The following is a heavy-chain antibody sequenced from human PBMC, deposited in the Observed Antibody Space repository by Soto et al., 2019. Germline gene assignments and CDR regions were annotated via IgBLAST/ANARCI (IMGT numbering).Heavy chain of an antibody. Sequence: GGSLRLSCAASGFTFSSYSMNWVRQAPGKGLEWVSYISSSSSTIYYADSVKGRFTISRDNAKNSLYLQMNSLRDEDTAVYYCARDWKYYDSSGYFGYWGQGTLVTVSS. CDR2: ISSSSSTI. CDR3: ARDWKYYDSSGYFGY. J-gene: IGHJ4*02. CDR1: GFTFSSYS. V-gene: IGHV3-48*02. D-gene: IGHD3-22*01.